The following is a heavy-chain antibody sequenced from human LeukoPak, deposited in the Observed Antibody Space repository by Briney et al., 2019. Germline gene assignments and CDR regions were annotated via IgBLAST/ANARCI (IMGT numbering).Heavy chain of an antibody. Sequence: SETLSLTCTVSGGSISSGGYYWSWIRQHPGKGLEWIGYIYYSGSTYYNPSLKSRVTISVDTSKNQFSLKLSSVTAADTAVYYCAGGRRYYDSSGYHSTYYFDYWGQGTLVTVSS. CDR1: GGSISSGGYY. V-gene: IGHV4-31*03. CDR3: AGGRRYYDSSGYHSTYYFDY. D-gene: IGHD3-22*01. J-gene: IGHJ4*02. CDR2: IYYSGST.